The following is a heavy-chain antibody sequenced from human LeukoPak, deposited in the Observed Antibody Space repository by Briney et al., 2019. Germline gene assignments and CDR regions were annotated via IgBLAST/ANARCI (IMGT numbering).Heavy chain of an antibody. D-gene: IGHD3-3*01. CDR1: GFTFSSYA. CDR3: ARDRKKGIFGVVTIDY. J-gene: IGHJ4*02. V-gene: IGHV1-2*02. Sequence: PGGSLRLSCAASGFTFSSYAMHWVRQGPGQGLEWVGWINPNSGGTNYAQKFQGRVTMTRDTSISTAYIELSRLRSDDTAVYYCARDRKKGIFGVVTIDYWGQGTLVTVSS. CDR2: INPNSGGT.